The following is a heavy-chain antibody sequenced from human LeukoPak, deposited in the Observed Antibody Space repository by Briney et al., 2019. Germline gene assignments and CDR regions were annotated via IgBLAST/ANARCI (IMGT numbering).Heavy chain of an antibody. CDR3: AREGDIVATYWFDP. J-gene: IGHJ5*02. V-gene: IGHV3-74*01. Sequence: GGSLRLSCAASEFTFSSYWMHWVRQAPGKGLVWVSRINSDGSSTSYADSVKGRFTISRDNAKNTLYLQMNSLRAEDTAVYYCAREGDIVATYWFDPWGQGTLVTVSS. D-gene: IGHD5-12*01. CDR2: INSDGSST. CDR1: EFTFSSYW.